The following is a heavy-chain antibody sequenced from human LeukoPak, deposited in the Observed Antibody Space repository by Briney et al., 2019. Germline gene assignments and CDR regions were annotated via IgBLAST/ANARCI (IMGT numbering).Heavy chain of an antibody. CDR1: GGSFSGYY. D-gene: IGHD2-15*01. J-gene: IGHJ4*02. CDR2: INHSGST. Sequence: SETLSLTCAVYGGSFSGYYWSWIRQPPGKGLEWIGEINHSGSTNYNPSLKSRVAISVDTSKNQFSLKLSSVTAADTAVYYCALLGYCSGGSCYQVDYWGQGTLVTVSS. CDR3: ALLGYCSGGSCYQVDY. V-gene: IGHV4-34*01.